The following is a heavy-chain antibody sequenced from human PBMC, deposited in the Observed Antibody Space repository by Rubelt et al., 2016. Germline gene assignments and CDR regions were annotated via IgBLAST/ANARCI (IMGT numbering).Heavy chain of an antibody. D-gene: IGHD6-13*01. J-gene: IGHJ4*02. V-gene: IGHV4-59*08. CDR2: IYFSGST. Sequence: QVQLQQWGAGLLRPSETLSLTCAVYGGSISSYYWGWIRQPPGKGLECIGYIYFSGSTNYNPSLESRVTISVDTSKNQFSLKRSSLTAADTAVYDCARLLSRSWQGDYWGQGALVTVSS. CDR1: GGSISSYY. CDR3: ARLLSRSWQGDY.